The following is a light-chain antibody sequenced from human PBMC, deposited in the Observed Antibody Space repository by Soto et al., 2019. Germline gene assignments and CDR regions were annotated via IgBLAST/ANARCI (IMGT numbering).Light chain of an antibody. CDR3: QQHNQWPIT. V-gene: IGKV3-15*01. J-gene: IGKJ5*01. Sequence: EIVMTQSPANLSVSPGERATLSCRASQSVSSNLAWYQQKPGQAPRLLIYGASTRATGIPARFSGSGSGTEFTLTISSLQSEDSAVYYCQQHNQWPITFGQGTRLEIK. CDR1: QSVSSN. CDR2: GAS.